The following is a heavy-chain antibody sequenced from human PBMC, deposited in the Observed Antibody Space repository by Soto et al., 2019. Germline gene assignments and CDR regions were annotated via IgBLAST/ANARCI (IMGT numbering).Heavy chain of an antibody. V-gene: IGHV5-51*01. CDR3: ARLRSSGWYNVDWFDP. CDR2: IYPGDSDT. CDR1: GYSFTSYW. Sequence: GESLKISCKGSGYSFTSYWIGWVRQMPGKGLEWMGIIYPGDSDTRYSPSFQGQVTISADKSISTAYLQWSSLKASDTAMYYCARLRSSGWYNVDWFDPWGQGILVNVFS. J-gene: IGHJ5*02. D-gene: IGHD6-19*01.